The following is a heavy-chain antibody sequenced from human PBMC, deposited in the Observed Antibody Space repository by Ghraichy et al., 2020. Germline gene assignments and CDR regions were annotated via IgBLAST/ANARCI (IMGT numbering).Heavy chain of an antibody. CDR2: INHSGST. CDR1: GGSFSGYY. D-gene: IGHD3-3*01. V-gene: IGHV4-34*01. Sequence: GSLRLSCAVYGGSFSGYYWSWIRQPPGKGLEWIGEINHSGSTNYNPSLKSRVTISVDTSKNQFSLKLSSVTAADTAVYYCARYWRALGGMDVWGQGTTVTVSS. J-gene: IGHJ6*02. CDR3: ARYWRALGGMDV.